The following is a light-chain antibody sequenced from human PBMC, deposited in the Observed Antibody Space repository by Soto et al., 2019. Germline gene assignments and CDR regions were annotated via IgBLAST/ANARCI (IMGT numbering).Light chain of an antibody. CDR3: QQYYCTPFT. CDR2: WSS. V-gene: IGKV4-1*01. J-gene: IGKJ3*01. CDR1: QSVLYSSNNKNY. Sequence: DIVMTQSPDSLAVSLGERATINCKSSQSVLYSSNNKNYFAWYQRKPGQPPRLLIYWSSTRESGVPDRFSGSGSGTDFTLTISSLQAEDGAGYYCQQYYCTPFTFGPGNKVDIK.